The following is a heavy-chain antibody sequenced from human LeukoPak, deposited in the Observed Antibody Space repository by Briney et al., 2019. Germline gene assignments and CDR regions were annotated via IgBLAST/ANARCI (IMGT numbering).Heavy chain of an antibody. CDR1: GYTFTSYG. D-gene: IGHD3-10*01. J-gene: IGHJ4*02. CDR2: ISAYNGNT. Sequence: ASVKVFCKASGYTFTSYGISWVRQAPGQGLEWMGWISAYNGNTNYAQKFQGRVTMTTDTSTSTAYMELRSLRSDDTAVYYCARDSPMVRGVITPFGYWGQGTLVTVSS. V-gene: IGHV1-18*01. CDR3: ARDSPMVRGVITPFGY.